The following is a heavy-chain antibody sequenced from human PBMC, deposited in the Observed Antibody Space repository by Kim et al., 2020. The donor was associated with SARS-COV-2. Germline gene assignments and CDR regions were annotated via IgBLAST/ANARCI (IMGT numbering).Heavy chain of an antibody. D-gene: IGHD3-3*02. Sequence: GGSLRLSCAASGFRPNDHAMHWVRQAPGKGLEWVSGLMWYIDGVGYADSVKGRFITSRDKAKNSLYLQMNSLRPEDTALYYCTRDVLAGGADVWGQGTTVIVSS. CDR3: TRDVLAGGADV. CDR2: LMWYIDGV. CDR1: GFRPNDHA. J-gene: IGHJ6*02. V-gene: IGHV3-9*02.